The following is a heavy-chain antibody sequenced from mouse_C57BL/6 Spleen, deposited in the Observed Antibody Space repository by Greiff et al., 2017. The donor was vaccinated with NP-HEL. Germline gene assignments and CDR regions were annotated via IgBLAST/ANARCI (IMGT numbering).Heavy chain of an antibody. J-gene: IGHJ4*01. D-gene: IGHD4-1*01. CDR1: GYAFSSYW. V-gene: IGHV1-80*01. CDR2: IYPGDGDT. Sequence: VQLQQSGAELVKPGASVKISCKASGYAFSSYWMNWVKQRPGKGLEWIGQIYPGDGDTNYNGKFKGKATLTADKSSSTAYMQLSSLTSEDSAVYFCARDWDEGDYAMDYWGQGTSVTVSS. CDR3: ARDWDEGDYAMDY.